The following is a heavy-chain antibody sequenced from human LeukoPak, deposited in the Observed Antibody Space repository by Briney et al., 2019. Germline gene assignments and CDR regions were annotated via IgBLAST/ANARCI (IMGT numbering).Heavy chain of an antibody. CDR1: GGSFSGYY. V-gene: IGHV4-34*01. J-gene: IGHJ6*02. CDR2: INHSGST. CDR3: ARGPGDSRNYYYGMDV. D-gene: IGHD7-27*01. Sequence: SETLSLTCAVYGGSFSGYYWSWIRQPPGKGLEWIGEINHSGSTNYNPSLKSRVTTSVDTSKNQFSLKLSSVTAADTAVYYCARGPGDSRNYYYGMDVWGQGPRSPSP.